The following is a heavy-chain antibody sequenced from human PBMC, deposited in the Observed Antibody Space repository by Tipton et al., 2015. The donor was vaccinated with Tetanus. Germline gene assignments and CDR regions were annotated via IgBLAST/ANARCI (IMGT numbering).Heavy chain of an antibody. CDR2: INPDNDGT. D-gene: IGHD2-2*02. CDR1: GYTFTDYY. CDR3: ARRGRHTQDAFDI. J-gene: IGHJ3*02. V-gene: IGHV1-2*01. Sequence: QLVQSGAEVKKPGAPVKVSCKASGYTFTDYYIHWVRQAPGQGLEWMGRINPDNDGTFYAQKFQGRVTITRDTSISTAFLELSSLRIDDTVVYYCARRGRHTQDAFDIWGQGTMVTVSS.